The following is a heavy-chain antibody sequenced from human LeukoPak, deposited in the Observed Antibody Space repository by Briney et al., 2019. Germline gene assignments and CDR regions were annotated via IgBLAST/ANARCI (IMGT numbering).Heavy chain of an antibody. CDR3: ARDSLLQMLAAAGTFDY. J-gene: IGHJ4*02. CDR2: IIPIFGTA. D-gene: IGHD6-13*01. Sequence: SVKVSCKASGGTFSSYAISWVRQAPGQGLEWMGGIIPIFGTANYAQKFQGRVTITADESTSTAYMELSSLRSEDTAVYYCARDSLLQMLAAAGTFDYWGQGTLVTVSS. CDR1: GGTFSSYA. V-gene: IGHV1-69*13.